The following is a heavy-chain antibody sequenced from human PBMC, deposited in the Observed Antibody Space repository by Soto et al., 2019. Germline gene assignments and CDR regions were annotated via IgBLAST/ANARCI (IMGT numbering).Heavy chain of an antibody. Sequence: QVQLQESGPGLVKPSQTLSLTCTVSGGSISSGGYYWSWIRQHPGKGLEWIGYIYYSGSTYYNPSIKSQVTISVDTSKNQFSLKLSSVTAADTAVYYCARFEDEYQLLGGAFDIWGQGTMVTVSS. CDR3: ARFEDEYQLLGGAFDI. D-gene: IGHD2-2*01. CDR1: GGSISSGGYY. CDR2: IYYSGST. J-gene: IGHJ3*02. V-gene: IGHV4-31*01.